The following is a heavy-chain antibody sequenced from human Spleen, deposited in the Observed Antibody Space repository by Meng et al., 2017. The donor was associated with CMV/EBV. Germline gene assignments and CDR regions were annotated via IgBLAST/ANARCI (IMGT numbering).Heavy chain of an antibody. J-gene: IGHJ4*02. CDR1: GFTFRSYA. V-gene: IGHV3-23*01. CDR3: AKVDVLLWYGDFDY. D-gene: IGHD3-10*01. CDR2: ISGGGDTT. Sequence: ASGFTFRSYAMGWVRQAPGKGLEWVSTISGGGDTTDDADSVEGRFTISRDNSKNTLYLQMDSLRAEDTAVYYCAKVDVLLWYGDFDYWGQGTLVTVSS.